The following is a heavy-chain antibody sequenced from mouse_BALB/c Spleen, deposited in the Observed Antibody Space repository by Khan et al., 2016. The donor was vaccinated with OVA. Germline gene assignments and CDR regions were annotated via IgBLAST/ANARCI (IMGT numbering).Heavy chain of an antibody. J-gene: IGHJ4*01. V-gene: IGHV5-12-1*01. CDR2: ISSGGGST. Sequence: EVKLVESGGGLVKPGGSLKLSCAASGFAFSSYDMSWVRQTPEKRLEWVAYISSGGGSTYYPDTVKGRFTISSDNAKNTLYLQMSSLKSADTAMFYCARGWGGNFYYAMDYWGQGTSVTVSS. CDR1: GFAFSSYD. D-gene: IGHD2-1*01. CDR3: ARGWGGNFYYAMDY.